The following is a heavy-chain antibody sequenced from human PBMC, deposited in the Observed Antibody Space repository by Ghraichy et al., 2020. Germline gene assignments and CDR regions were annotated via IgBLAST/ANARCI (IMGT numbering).Heavy chain of an antibody. CDR1: GFTFSIFY. D-gene: IGHD2-2*01. CDR2: IKGDGSQI. Sequence: SCAPSGFTFSIFYMRWVRQTPWKGLEWVANIKGDGSQINYVDSVRGRFTISRDNARNSLCLQMYSLRAEDTALYYCAREGTPYRSDYAGQGTLVTVSS. J-gene: IGHJ4*02. CDR3: AREGTPYRSDY. V-gene: IGHV3-7*01.